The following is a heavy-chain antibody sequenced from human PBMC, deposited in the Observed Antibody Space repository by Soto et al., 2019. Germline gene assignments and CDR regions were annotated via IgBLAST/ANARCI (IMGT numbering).Heavy chain of an antibody. J-gene: IGHJ4*02. Sequence: SETLSLTCAVYGGSFSGYYWSWIRQPPGKGLEWIGENNHSGSTNYNPSLKSRVTISVDTSKNQFSLKLSSVTAADTAVYYCARGQDYYDSEYYFDYWGQGTLVTVSS. D-gene: IGHD3-22*01. CDR2: NNHSGST. CDR1: GGSFSGYY. V-gene: IGHV4-34*01. CDR3: ARGQDYYDSEYYFDY.